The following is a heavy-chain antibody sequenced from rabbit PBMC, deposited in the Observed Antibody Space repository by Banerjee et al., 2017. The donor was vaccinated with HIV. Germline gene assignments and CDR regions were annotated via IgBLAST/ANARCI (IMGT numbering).Heavy chain of an antibody. Sequence: SLEESVGDLVKPGASLTLTCTASGFSFSSDYYMCWVRQAPGKGLEWIACIYTTNSSSTYYASWAKGRFTITRSTGLNTVTLQLNSLTAADTATYFCARDISGWALYFNLWGPGTLVTVS. CDR3: ARDISGWALYFNL. CDR2: IYTTNSSST. D-gene: IGHD4-1*01. J-gene: IGHJ4*01. CDR1: GFSFSSDYY. V-gene: IGHV1S40*01.